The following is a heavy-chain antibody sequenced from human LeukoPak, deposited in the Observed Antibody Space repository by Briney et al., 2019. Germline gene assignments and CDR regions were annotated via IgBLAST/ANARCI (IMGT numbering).Heavy chain of an antibody. CDR1: GFTFSSYA. CDR2: ISGSGGST. J-gene: IGHJ4*02. Sequence: PGGSLRLSCAASGFTFSSYAMSWVRQAPGKGLEWVSAISGSGGSTYYADSVKGRFTISRDNSKNTLYLQMNSLRAEDTAVYYCAIDEDPYNVDTSFDYWGQGTLVTVSS. CDR3: AIDEDPYNVDTSFDY. D-gene: IGHD5-18*01. V-gene: IGHV3-23*01.